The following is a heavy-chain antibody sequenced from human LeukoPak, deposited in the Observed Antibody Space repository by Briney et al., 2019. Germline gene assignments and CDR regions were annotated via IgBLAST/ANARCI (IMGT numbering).Heavy chain of an antibody. CDR2: IYPGDSDT. D-gene: IGHD3-9*01. CDR1: GYTYTSYW. J-gene: IGHJ4*02. Sequence: GESLKISCTGSGYTYTSYWIAWVRQMPGKGLEWMGIIYPGDSDTRYSPSFQGQVTISADKSISTAYLQWRSLKTSDTAMYYCPRILRNFDWSTFDFWGQGALVTVSS. V-gene: IGHV5-51*01. CDR3: PRILRNFDWSTFDF.